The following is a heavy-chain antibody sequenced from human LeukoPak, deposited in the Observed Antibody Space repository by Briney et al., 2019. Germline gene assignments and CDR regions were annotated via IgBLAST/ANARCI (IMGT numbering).Heavy chain of an antibody. V-gene: IGHV1-18*01. Sequence: ASVKVSCKASGYTFTSYGISWVRQAPGQGLGWMGWISAYNGNTNYAQKLQGRVTMTTDTSTSTAYMELRSLRSDDTAVYYCARLSHDSSGYYYYYYYMDVWGKGTTVTVSS. CDR3: ARLSHDSSGYYYYYYYMDV. D-gene: IGHD3-22*01. J-gene: IGHJ6*03. CDR2: ISAYNGNT. CDR1: GYTFTSYG.